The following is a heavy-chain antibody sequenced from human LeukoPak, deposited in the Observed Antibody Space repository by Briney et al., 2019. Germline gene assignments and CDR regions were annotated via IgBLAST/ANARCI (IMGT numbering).Heavy chain of an antibody. CDR1: GFMVSSNY. D-gene: IGHD3-9*01. J-gene: IGHJ4*02. Sequence: GGSLPLSCAASGFMVSSNYMPGVHQAPGKGLEWVSVIYSDGSTFYADSVKGRFTISRDTYKNTLYLQMNGLSAEDTAVYYCARDLRDYWGQGTLVTVSS. CDR3: ARDLRDY. V-gene: IGHV3-53*05. CDR2: IYSDGST.